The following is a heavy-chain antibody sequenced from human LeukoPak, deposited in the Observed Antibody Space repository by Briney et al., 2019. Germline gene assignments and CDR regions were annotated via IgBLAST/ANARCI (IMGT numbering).Heavy chain of an antibody. CDR2: INNDGSGT. J-gene: IGHJ3*02. CDR1: GFTFSTYW. CDR3: ARAGEGFDT. D-gene: IGHD3-10*01. Sequence: GGSLRLSCAASGFTFSTYWMHWVRQAPGKGLVWVSRINNDGSGTNYADSVKGRFTISRDNSKNTLYLQMSSLRAEDTAIYYCARAGEGFDTWGQGTKVTVSS. V-gene: IGHV3-74*01.